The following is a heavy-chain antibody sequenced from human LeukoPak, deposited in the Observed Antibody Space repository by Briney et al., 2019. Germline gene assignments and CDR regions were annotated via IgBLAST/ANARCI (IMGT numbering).Heavy chain of an antibody. Sequence: GGSLRLSCAASGFTFSDYYMSWIRQAPGKGLEWVSYISSSGSTIYYADSVKGRFTISRDNSKNTLYLQMNSLRAEDTAVYYCAKDRAGSGPLDYWGQGTLVTVSS. V-gene: IGHV3-11*01. CDR3: AKDRAGSGPLDY. D-gene: IGHD3-10*01. CDR1: GFTFSDYY. CDR2: ISSSGSTI. J-gene: IGHJ4*02.